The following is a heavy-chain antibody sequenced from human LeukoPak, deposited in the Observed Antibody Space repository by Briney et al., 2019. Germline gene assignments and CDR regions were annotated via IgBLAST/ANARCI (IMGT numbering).Heavy chain of an antibody. V-gene: IGHV3-21*01. Sequence: GGSLRLSCAASGFTFSSYSMNWVRQAPGKGLEWVLSISSSSSYIYYADSVKGRFTISRDNAKNSLYLQMNSLRAEDTAVYYCAREMFERITIFGVAPGAFDIWGQGTMVTVSS. CDR3: AREMFERITIFGVAPGAFDI. CDR1: GFTFSSYS. J-gene: IGHJ3*02. CDR2: ISSSSSYI. D-gene: IGHD3-3*01.